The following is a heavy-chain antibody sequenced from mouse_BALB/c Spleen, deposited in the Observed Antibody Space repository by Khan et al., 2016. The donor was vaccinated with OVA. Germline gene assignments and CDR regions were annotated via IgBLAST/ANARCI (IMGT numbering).Heavy chain of an antibody. CDR3: ASKSYGKGAY. V-gene: IGHV3-6*02. Sequence: EVQLQESGPGLVKPSQSLSLTCSVTGYSITSGYYWSWIRQFPGNRLEWMGYISYDGSNNYNPSLKNRISITRDTSKKQFFLKLNSVTTEDTAPSYCASKSYGKGAYWGQGTLVTVSA. J-gene: IGHJ3*01. CDR2: ISYDGSN. D-gene: IGHD2-1*01. CDR1: GYSITSGYY.